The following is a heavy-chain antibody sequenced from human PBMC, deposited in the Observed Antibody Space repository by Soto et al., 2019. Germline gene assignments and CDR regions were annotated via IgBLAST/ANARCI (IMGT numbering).Heavy chain of an antibody. V-gene: IGHV1-69*01. Sequence: QVQLVQSGAEVKKPGSSVKVSCKASGGTFSSYAISWVRQAPGQGLEWMGGIIPIFGTANYAQKFKGRVTSTEDESTSTAYMELSSLRSEDTAVYYCASYSIIVVALGLYGMDVWGQGTTVTVSS. CDR2: IIPIFGTA. D-gene: IGHD3-22*01. CDR3: ASYSIIVVALGLYGMDV. CDR1: GGTFSSYA. J-gene: IGHJ6*02.